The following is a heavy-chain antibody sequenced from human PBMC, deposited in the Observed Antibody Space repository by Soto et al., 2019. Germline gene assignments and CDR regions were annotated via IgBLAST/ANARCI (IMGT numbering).Heavy chain of an antibody. CDR2: ISYDGSNK. D-gene: IGHD3-22*01. V-gene: IGHV3-30*18. Sequence: GKGLEWVAVISYDGSNKYYADSVKGRFTISRDNSKNTLYLQMNSLRAEDTAVYYCAKDSGYCFKETTPYEHSYRSRDSCGKAPTVTVFS. CDR3: AKDSGYCFKETTPYEHSYRSRDS. J-gene: IGHJ6*04.